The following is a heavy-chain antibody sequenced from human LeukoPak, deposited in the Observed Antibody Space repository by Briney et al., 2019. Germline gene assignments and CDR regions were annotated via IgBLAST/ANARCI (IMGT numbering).Heavy chain of an antibody. CDR2: IYPGDSDT. V-gene: IGHV5-51*01. CDR3: ARVTSISSAYWGLLDY. Sequence: LGESLKISCQGSGYIFTSYWIAWVRQMPGKGLEWMGIIYPGDSDTRYSPSFQGQVTISADKSISTAYLQWSSLKASDTAMYYRARVTSISSAYWGLLDYWGQGTLVPVSS. D-gene: IGHD3-22*01. J-gene: IGHJ4*02. CDR1: GYIFTSYW.